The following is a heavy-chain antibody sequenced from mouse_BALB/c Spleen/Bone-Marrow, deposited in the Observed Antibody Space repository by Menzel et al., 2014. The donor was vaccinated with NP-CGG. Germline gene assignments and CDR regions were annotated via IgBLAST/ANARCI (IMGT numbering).Heavy chain of an antibody. CDR1: GYAFTNYL. CDR2: INPGSGGT. CDR3: ARWDYAMDY. V-gene: IGHV1-54*01. Sequence: LQESGAELVRPGTSVKVSCKASGYAFTNYLIEWVKQRPGQGLEWIGVINPGSGGTNYNEKFKGKATLTADKSSSTAYMQLSSLTSDDSAVYFCARWDYAMDYWGQGTSVTVSP. J-gene: IGHJ4*01.